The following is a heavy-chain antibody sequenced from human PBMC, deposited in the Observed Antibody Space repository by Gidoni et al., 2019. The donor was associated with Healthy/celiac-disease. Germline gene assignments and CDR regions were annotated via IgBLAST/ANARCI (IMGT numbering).Heavy chain of an antibody. D-gene: IGHD2-21*02. CDR1: GGSFSGYS. CDR2: INHSGST. J-gene: IGHJ5*02. V-gene: IGHV4-34*01. CDR3: ARGGRDGDCSKKGWFDP. Sequence: QVQLQQLVAGLLKPSETLSLTCAVSGGSFSGYSWSWIRQPPGKGLEWTGEINHSGSTHYNPSLKSRVTISVDTTKNQFSLKLSSETAADTAVYYCARGGRDGDCSKKGWFDPWGQGTLVTVSS.